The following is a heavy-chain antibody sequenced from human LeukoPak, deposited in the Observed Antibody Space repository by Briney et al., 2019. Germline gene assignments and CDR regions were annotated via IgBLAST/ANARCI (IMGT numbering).Heavy chain of an antibody. Sequence: SETLSLTCTVSGDSISSSSYYYYWGWIRQPPGKGLEWIGNIYYSGIAYYNPSLKSRVTISVDTSKNQFSLKVTSVAAADTAVYYCARVVPAVKWACYYYMDVWGNGTPVTVSS. V-gene: IGHV4-39*01. CDR2: IYYSGIA. D-gene: IGHD2-2*01. J-gene: IGHJ6*03. CDR3: ARVVPAVKWACYYYMDV. CDR1: GDSISSSSYYYY.